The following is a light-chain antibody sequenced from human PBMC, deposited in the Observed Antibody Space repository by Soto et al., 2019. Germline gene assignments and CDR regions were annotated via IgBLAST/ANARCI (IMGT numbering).Light chain of an antibody. J-gene: IGKJ1*01. V-gene: IGKV3-20*01. CDR2: GGS. Sequence: EIELTQSPSTLSVSPGERATLPCRASQSVSSNHLAWYQQKPGQAPRLLIYGGSSRAAGIPVRFSGSGSETDFTLTSTRLEPEDFAVYYCQQYSSSRTFGQGTKVDIK. CDR3: QQYSSSRT. CDR1: QSVSSNH.